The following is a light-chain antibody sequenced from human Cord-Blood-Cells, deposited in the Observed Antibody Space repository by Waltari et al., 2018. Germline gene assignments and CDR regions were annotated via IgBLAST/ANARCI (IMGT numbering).Light chain of an antibody. CDR2: DKN. CDR3: NSRDSSGNHVV. CDR1: SLRSYY. J-gene: IGLJ2*01. V-gene: IGLV3-19*01. Sequence: SSELTQDPAVSVALGQTVRITCQGDSLRSYYASWYQQKPRQVTVLFIYDKNNLPAAHPDRFSGSSSGNTAALTMSGARAEDEADYYCNSRDSSGNHVVFGGGTKLTVL.